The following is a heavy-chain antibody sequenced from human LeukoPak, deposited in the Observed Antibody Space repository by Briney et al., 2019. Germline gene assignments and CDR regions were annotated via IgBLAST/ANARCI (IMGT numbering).Heavy chain of an antibody. CDR3: AREGWVKGGGLRPKLWYFDL. J-gene: IGHJ2*01. Sequence: ASVKVSCKASGYAFTGYYKHWVRQAPGQGLEWMGWINPNSGGTNYAQKFQGRVTMTRDTSISTAYMELSRLRSDDTAVYYCAREGWVKGGGLRPKLWYFDLWGRGTLVTVSS. V-gene: IGHV1-2*02. D-gene: IGHD3-3*01. CDR2: INPNSGGT. CDR1: GYAFTGYY.